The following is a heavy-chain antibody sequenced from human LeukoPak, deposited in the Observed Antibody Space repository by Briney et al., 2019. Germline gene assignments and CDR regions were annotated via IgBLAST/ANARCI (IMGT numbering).Heavy chain of an antibody. CDR2: ISGSTSYI. D-gene: IGHD6-19*01. CDR3: ARARLGSSGWYPDYFDY. Sequence: GGSLRLSCAASGFTFSSYSMDWVRQAPGKGLEWVSSISGSTSYIYYADLLKGRFTISRDNAKNSLYLQMNSLRAEDTAVYYCARARLGSSGWYPDYFDYWGQGTLVTVSS. V-gene: IGHV3-21*01. J-gene: IGHJ4*02. CDR1: GFTFSSYS.